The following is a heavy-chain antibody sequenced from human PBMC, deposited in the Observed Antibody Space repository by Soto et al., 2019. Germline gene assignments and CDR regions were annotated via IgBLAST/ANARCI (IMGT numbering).Heavy chain of an antibody. D-gene: IGHD1-26*01. V-gene: IGHV4-30-4*01. J-gene: IGHJ4*02. CDR1: HVSLSRGYDS. Sequence: LCLAYPVSHVSLSRGYDSCSWIRQAPGKGLEWIGYISGSGSTGYNPSLKRRLTMSVDRSKNQFTLRLTSVTAADKAVYFCATESGSTYGYFDFWGQGTPVTVYS. CDR3: ATESGSTYGYFDF. CDR2: ISGSGST.